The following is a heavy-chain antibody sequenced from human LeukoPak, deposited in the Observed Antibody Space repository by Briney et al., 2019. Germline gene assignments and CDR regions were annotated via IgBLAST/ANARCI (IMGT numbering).Heavy chain of an antibody. J-gene: IGHJ4*02. CDR1: GFIFTPYA. CDR3: VRYTDSSYPD. Sequence: GGSLRLSCSASGFIFTPYAMHWVRQAPGKGLEYVSAISSDGGGTYYTDSVRGRFTISRDNSKSTLYLQMSSLRPEDTAVYYCVRYTDSSYPDWGQGTLVTVSS. CDR2: ISSDGGGT. D-gene: IGHD1-14*01. V-gene: IGHV3-64D*06.